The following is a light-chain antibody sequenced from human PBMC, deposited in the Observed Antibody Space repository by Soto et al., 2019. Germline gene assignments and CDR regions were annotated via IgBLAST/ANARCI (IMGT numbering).Light chain of an antibody. J-gene: IGLJ1*01. Sequence: QSALTQPASVSGSPGQSITISCSGTCSDVGAYNYVSWYQQHPAKAPKLMIYDVSNRPSGVSDRFSGSKSGNTASLTISGLQAEDEADYYCYSYTSSSTYVFGSGTKVTVL. CDR1: CSDVGAYNY. V-gene: IGLV2-14*01. CDR2: DVS. CDR3: YSYTSSSTYV.